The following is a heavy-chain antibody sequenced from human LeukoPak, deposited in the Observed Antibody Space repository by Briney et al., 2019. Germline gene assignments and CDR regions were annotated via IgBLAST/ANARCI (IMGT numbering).Heavy chain of an antibody. CDR3: ARGNIAAADSGDY. CDR2: IIPIFGTA. V-gene: IGHV1-69*01. CDR1: GFTFSSYA. J-gene: IGHJ4*02. D-gene: IGHD6-13*01. Sequence: GGSLRLSCAASGFTFSSYAISWVRQAPGQGLEWMGGIIPIFGTANYAQKFQGRVTITADESTSTAYMELSSLRSEDTAVYYCARGNIAAADSGDYWGQGTLVTVSS.